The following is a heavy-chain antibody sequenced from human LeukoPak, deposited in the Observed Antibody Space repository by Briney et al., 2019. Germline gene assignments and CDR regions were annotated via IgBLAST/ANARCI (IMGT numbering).Heavy chain of an antibody. D-gene: IGHD1-26*01. CDR2: IYYSGST. CDR3: ARVRYSGSYENYFDY. Sequence: SETLSLTCTVYGCSISSYYWSWIRQPPGKGLEWIGYIYYSGSTNYNPSLKSRVTISVDTSKNQFSLKLSSVTAADTAVYYCARVRYSGSYENYFDYWGQGTLVTVSS. V-gene: IGHV4-59*01. CDR1: GCSISSYY. J-gene: IGHJ4*02.